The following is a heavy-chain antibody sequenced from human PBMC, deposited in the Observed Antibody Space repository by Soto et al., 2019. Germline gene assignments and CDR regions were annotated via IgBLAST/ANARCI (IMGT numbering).Heavy chain of an antibody. D-gene: IGHD2-8*01. J-gene: IGHJ6*02. CDR3: ARVRCFNGLCHTADYGMDV. V-gene: IGHV1-69*13. Sequence: ASVKVSCKASGDVFRSYGINWVRQAPGQGLEWMGGIIPISGTTNYAQKFQGRVAITADESTDTVYMELSRLRSEDTAVYFCARVRCFNGLCHTADYGMDVWGQGTTVTVSS. CDR1: GDVFRSYG. CDR2: IIPISGTT.